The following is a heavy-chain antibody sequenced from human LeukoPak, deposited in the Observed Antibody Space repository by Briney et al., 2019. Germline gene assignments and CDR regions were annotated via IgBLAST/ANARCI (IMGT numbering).Heavy chain of an antibody. V-gene: IGHV3-23*01. Sequence: GGSLRLSCTASGFTFGDYAVSWVRQAPGKGLEWVSLISGSGGSTYYADSVKGRFTISRDNSKNTLYLQMNSLRAEDTAVFYCAKDRDDYVWGSYLGAFDIWGQGTMVTVSS. CDR1: GFTFGDYA. CDR2: ISGSGGST. D-gene: IGHD3-16*01. CDR3: AKDRDDYVWGSYLGAFDI. J-gene: IGHJ3*02.